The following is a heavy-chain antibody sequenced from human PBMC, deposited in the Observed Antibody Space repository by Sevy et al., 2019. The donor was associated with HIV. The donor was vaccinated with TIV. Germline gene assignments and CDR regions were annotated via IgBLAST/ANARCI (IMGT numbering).Heavy chain of an antibody. CDR2: INWNSGSI. D-gene: IGHD3-16*01. V-gene: IGHV3-9*01. CDR1: GFTFNDSA. CDR3: AKGYDLDY. Sequence: GGSLRLSCAASGFTFNDSAMYRVRQAPGKGLEWVSGINWNSGSIGYGDSVKGRFTISRDNAKNSLYLQMNSLRVEDTAFYYCAKGYDLDYWGQGTLVTVSS. J-gene: IGHJ4*02.